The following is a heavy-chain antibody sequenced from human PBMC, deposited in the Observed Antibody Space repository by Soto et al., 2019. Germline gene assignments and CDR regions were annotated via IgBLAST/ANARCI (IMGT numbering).Heavy chain of an antibody. CDR3: AKEIGYSSGSVLPNNYAFDI. V-gene: IGHV3-30*18. CDR1: GFSFSNYG. Sequence: QVQLVESGGGVVQPGRSLRLSCAASGFSFSNYGMHWVRQAPGKGLEWVAVISYDGSNKYYADSVKGRFTISRDNSKNTLYLQMNSLRAEDTAVYYCAKEIGYSSGSVLPNNYAFDIWGQGTMVTVSS. D-gene: IGHD6-19*01. CDR2: ISYDGSNK. J-gene: IGHJ3*02.